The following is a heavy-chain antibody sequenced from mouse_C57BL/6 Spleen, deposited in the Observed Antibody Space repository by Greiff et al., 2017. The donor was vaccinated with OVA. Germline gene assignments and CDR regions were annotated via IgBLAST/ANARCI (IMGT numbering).Heavy chain of an antibody. CDR2: IDPSDSET. D-gene: IGHD2-5*01. J-gene: IGHJ3*01. V-gene: IGHV1-52*01. CDR1: GYTFTSYW. Sequence: VQLQQPGAELVRPGSSVKLSCKASGYTFTSYWMHWVKQRPIQGLEWIGNIDPSDSETHYNQKFKDKATLTVDKSSSTAYMQLSSLTSEDSAVYYCARGYSKGAWFAYWGQGTLVTVSA. CDR3: ARGYSKGAWFAY.